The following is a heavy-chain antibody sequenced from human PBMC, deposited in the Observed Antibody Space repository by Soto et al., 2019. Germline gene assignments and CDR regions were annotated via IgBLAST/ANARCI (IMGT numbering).Heavy chain of an antibody. CDR2: ISGSGGST. V-gene: IGHV3-23*01. J-gene: IGHJ4*02. CDR3: AKARAQYYDFWSGYPVDY. Sequence: EVQLLESGGGLVQPGGSLRLSCAASGFTFSSYAMSWVRQAPGKGLEWVSAISGSGGSTYYADSVKGRFTISRDNSKNTLYLQMNSLRAEDTAVYYCAKARAQYYDFWSGYPVDYWGQGTLVNVSS. CDR1: GFTFSSYA. D-gene: IGHD3-3*01.